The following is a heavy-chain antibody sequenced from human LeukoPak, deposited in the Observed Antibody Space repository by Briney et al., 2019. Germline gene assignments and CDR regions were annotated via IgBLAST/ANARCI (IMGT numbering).Heavy chain of an antibody. V-gene: IGHV3-33*06. CDR3: AKDGECGGDCLGGAFDI. J-gene: IGHJ3*02. CDR2: IWYDGSNK. Sequence: PGGSLRLSCAASGFTFSSYGMHWVRQAPGKGLEWVAVIWYDGSNKYYADSVKGRFTISRDNSKNTLYLQMNSLRAEDTAVYHCAKDGECGGDCLGGAFDIWGQGTMVTVSS. D-gene: IGHD2-21*02. CDR1: GFTFSSYG.